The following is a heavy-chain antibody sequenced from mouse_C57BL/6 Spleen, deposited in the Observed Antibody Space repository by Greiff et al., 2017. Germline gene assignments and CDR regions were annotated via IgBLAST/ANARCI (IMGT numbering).Heavy chain of an antibody. CDR3: AREGFITTVVEYFDV. V-gene: IGHV1-52*01. D-gene: IGHD1-1*01. J-gene: IGHJ1*03. Sequence: QVQLQQSGAELVRPGSSVKLSCKASGYTFTSYWMHWVKQRPIQGLEWIGNIDPSDSETHYNQKFKDKATLTVDKSSSTAYMQLSSLTSEDSAVYYCAREGFITTVVEYFDVWGTGTTVTVSS. CDR1: GYTFTSYW. CDR2: IDPSDSET.